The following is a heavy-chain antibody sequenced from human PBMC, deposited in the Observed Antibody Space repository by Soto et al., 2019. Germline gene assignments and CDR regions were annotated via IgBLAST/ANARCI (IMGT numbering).Heavy chain of an antibody. V-gene: IGHV1-18*01. CDR2: ISAYNGNA. Sequence: ASVKVSCKVSGYTLTELSMHWVRQAPGQGLEWMGWISAYNGNANYAQKLQGRVTMTTDTSTSTAYMELRSLRSDDTAVYYCARLAVAGIDYWGQGTLVTVS. CDR1: GYTLTELS. D-gene: IGHD6-19*01. CDR3: ARLAVAGIDY. J-gene: IGHJ4*02.